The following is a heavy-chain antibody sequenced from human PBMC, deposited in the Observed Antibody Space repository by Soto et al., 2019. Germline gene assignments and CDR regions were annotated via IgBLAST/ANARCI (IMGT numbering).Heavy chain of an antibody. CDR1: GASVSSTYW. V-gene: IGHV4-4*02. J-gene: IGHJ4*02. CDR2: INHRGSA. Sequence: SETLSLTCAVSGASVSSTYWWSWVRQPPGKGPEWIGEINHRGSANYNPSLKSRVTISVDISKSQFSLRLTSVTAADTAVYYCARYDTLHYAYDYWGQGTLVPVSS. D-gene: IGHD3-9*01. CDR3: ARYDTLHYAYDY.